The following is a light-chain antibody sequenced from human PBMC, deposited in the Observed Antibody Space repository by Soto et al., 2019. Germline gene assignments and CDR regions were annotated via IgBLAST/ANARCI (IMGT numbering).Light chain of an antibody. CDR2: DVS. CDR1: SSDVGGYNY. V-gene: IGLV2-14*01. Sequence: QSALTQPASVSGSPGQSITISCTGTSSDVGGYNYVSWYQQHPGKAPKLMIYDVSNRPSGVSNRFSGSKSGNTASLTIAGLQAEDEADYYCSSYISSSTLYVCGTGTKLTVL. J-gene: IGLJ1*01. CDR3: SSYISSSTLYV.